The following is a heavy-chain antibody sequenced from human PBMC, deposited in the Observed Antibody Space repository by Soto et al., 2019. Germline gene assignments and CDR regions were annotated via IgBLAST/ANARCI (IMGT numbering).Heavy chain of an antibody. Sequence: EVQLVESGGGLVQPGGSLRLSCAGSDFVFSNYSMNWVRQAPGRGLEWVSYISSSGTNTYYAASVRGRFTISRDNAKNSLFLRMISLKDEDTAVYCCTTGTKGGSHPLWGRGTLVTVSS. J-gene: IGHJ4*02. CDR2: ISSSGTNT. CDR3: TTGTKGGSHPL. V-gene: IGHV3-48*02. D-gene: IGHD1-7*01. CDR1: DFVFSNYS.